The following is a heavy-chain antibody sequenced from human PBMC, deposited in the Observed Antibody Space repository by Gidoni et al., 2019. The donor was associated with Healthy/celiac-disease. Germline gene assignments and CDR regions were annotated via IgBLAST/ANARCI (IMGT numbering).Heavy chain of an antibody. J-gene: IGHJ4*02. CDR1: GFTFSSHA. Sequence: EVQLLESGGGLVQPGGSLGLSCAASGFTFSSHAMRWVRQAPGKGLEWVSAISGSGGSTYYADSVKGRFTISRDNSKNTLYLQMNSLRAEDTAVYYCAKYGPGYCSGGSCYFDYWGQGTLVTVSS. D-gene: IGHD2-15*01. V-gene: IGHV3-23*01. CDR3: AKYGPGYCSGGSCYFDY. CDR2: ISGSGGST.